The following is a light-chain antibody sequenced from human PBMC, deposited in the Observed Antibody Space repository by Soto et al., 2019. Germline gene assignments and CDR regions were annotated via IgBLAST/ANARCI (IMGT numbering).Light chain of an antibody. J-gene: IGLJ1*01. CDR1: NSNIGSYT. CDR2: SSN. Sequence: QSVLTQPPSASGTPGQRVTISCSGSNSNIGSYTVNWYQQVPGKAPKLLIYSSNLRPSGVSNRFSGSKSGNTASLTISGLQAEDEADYYCCSYAGSSLYVFGTGTKVTVL. CDR3: CSYAGSSLYV. V-gene: IGLV1-44*01.